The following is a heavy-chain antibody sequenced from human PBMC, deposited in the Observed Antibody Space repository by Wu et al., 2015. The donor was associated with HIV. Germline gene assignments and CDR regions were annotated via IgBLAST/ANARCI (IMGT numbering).Heavy chain of an antibody. J-gene: IGHJ5*02. V-gene: IGHV1-8*01. CDR2: MNPNSGNT. CDR1: GYTFTDYD. Sequence: QVRLVQSGAEVKKPGASVKVSCKASGYTFTDYDIIWVRQAAGQGLEWVGWMNPNSGNTEYAQKFQGRVTMTRNPAISTAYMEVSSLRSEDTAVYFCAREFHYDTSGYYYRIHNWFDPWGQGTLVTVSS. CDR3: AREFHYDTSGYYYRIHNWFDP. D-gene: IGHD3-22*01.